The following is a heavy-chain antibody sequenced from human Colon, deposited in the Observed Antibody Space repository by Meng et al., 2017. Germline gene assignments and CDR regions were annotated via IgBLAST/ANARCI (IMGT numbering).Heavy chain of an antibody. Sequence: QVQLVQSGAEVKKPGASVKISCGASGYTFTASFMHWVRQAPGQRLEWMGRVNSDNGDTDYSQRFQDRVSISRDTSATTAYMELSSLRSEDTAVYYCATGPEFVSTLDFWGQGTLVTVSS. D-gene: IGHD3-16*02. V-gene: IGHV1-3*04. CDR2: VNSDNGDT. CDR3: ATGPEFVSTLDF. CDR1: GYTFTASF. J-gene: IGHJ4*02.